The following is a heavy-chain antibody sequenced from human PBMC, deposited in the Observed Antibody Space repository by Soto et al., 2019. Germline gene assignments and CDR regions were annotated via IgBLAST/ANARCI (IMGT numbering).Heavy chain of an antibody. CDR3: ARIRLDYDSSGFTYGAFDI. CDR2: INHSGST. J-gene: IGHJ3*02. CDR1: GGSFSGYY. V-gene: IGHV4-34*01. Sequence: ETLSLTCAVYGGSFSGYYWSWIRQPPGKGLEWIGEINHSGSTNYNPSHKNRVTITVDTSKNQFSLKQSSVTVADTALFYCARIRLDYDSSGFTYGAFDIWGQGTMVTVSS. D-gene: IGHD3-22*01.